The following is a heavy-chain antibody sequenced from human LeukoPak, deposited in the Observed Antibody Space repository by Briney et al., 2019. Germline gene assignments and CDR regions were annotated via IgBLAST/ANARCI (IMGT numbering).Heavy chain of an antibody. CDR3: ARGRYVWGSYRPFDC. Sequence: SETLSLTCAVYGGSFSGYYWSWIRQPPGKGLEWIGEINHSGSTNYNPSLKSRVTISVDTSKNQFSLKLSSVTAADTAVYYCARGRYVWGSYRPFDCWGQGTLVTVSS. CDR2: INHSGST. CDR1: GGSFSGYY. J-gene: IGHJ4*02. V-gene: IGHV4-34*01. D-gene: IGHD3-16*02.